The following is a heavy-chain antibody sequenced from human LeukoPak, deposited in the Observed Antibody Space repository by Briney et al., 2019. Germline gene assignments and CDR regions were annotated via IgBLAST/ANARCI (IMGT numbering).Heavy chain of an antibody. J-gene: IGHJ6*02. CDR1: GYTFTTYG. Sequence: GASVKVSCTASGYTFTTYGITWVRQAPGQGPEWMGWISSYNGNTKYAEKFQGRVTLTTDTFTSTAYMELRSLRSDDSAMYYCATNWGAPSDNYYYSGMDVWGQGTTVTVSS. CDR2: ISSYNGNT. V-gene: IGHV1-18*01. D-gene: IGHD7-27*01. CDR3: ATNWGAPSDNYYYSGMDV.